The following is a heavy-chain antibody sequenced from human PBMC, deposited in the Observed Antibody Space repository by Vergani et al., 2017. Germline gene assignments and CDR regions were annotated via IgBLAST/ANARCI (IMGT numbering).Heavy chain of an antibody. Sequence: EVQLVESGGGLVKPGGSLRLSCAASGFTFSSYSMNWVRQAPGKGLEWVSSISSSSSYIYYADSVKGRFTISRDNAKNSLYLQMNSLRAEDTAVYYCAKGHDSEVPAATLYYYDYYMDVWGRGTTVTVSS. CDR3: AKGHDSEVPAATLYYYDYYMDV. V-gene: IGHV3-21*04. J-gene: IGHJ6*03. D-gene: IGHD2-2*01. CDR2: ISSSSSYI. CDR1: GFTFSSYS.